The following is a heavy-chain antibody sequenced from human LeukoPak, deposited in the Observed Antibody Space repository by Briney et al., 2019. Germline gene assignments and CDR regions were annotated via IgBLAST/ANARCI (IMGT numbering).Heavy chain of an antibody. CDR2: IIPIFGTA. CDR1: GGTFSGYA. CDR3: ARASDPRGYDILTGWANYYYYYMDV. J-gene: IGHJ6*03. V-gene: IGHV1-69*05. Sequence: ASVKVSCKASGGTFSGYAISWVRQAPGQGLEWMGGIIPIFGTANYAQKFQGRVTITTDESTSTAYMELSSLRSEDTAVYYCARASDPRGYDILTGWANYYYYYMDVWGKGTTVTVSS. D-gene: IGHD3-9*01.